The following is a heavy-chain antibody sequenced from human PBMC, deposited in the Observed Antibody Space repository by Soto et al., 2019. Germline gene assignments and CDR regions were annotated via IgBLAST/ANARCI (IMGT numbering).Heavy chain of an antibody. CDR3: ATDLPDNPTGPFAS. CDR1: GGTFTSET. V-gene: IGHV1-69*18. D-gene: IGHD2-21*02. Sequence: QVQLVQSGAEVKKPGSSVKVSCRASGGTFTSETISWVRQAPGQGLEWMGNIMPLFATVRYAQKFKGRVKISADESTSTVYMDLSSLNSDDTALYFCATDLPDNPTGPFASWGQGTMVTVSS. CDR2: IMPLFATV. J-gene: IGHJ4*02.